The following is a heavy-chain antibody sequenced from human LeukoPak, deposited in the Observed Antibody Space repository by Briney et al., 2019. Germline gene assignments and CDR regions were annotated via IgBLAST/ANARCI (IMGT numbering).Heavy chain of an antibody. Sequence: GGSLRLSCAASGFTFSSYSMNWVRQPPGKGLEWVSSISNSSSYIYYADSVKGRFTISRDNAKNSLYLQMNSLRAEDTAVYYCAREKGGDYYYYAMDVWGQGTTVTVSS. CDR3: AREKGGDYYYYAMDV. CDR2: ISNSSSYI. V-gene: IGHV3-21*01. J-gene: IGHJ6*02. CDR1: GFTFSSYS.